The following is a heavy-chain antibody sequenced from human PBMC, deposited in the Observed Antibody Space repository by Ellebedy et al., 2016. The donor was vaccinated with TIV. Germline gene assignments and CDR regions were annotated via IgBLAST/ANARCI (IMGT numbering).Heavy chain of an antibody. CDR3: ARSREEGGLLSFFDL. Sequence: GESLKISCAASGFNIGGHYMSWMRQAPGKGLECVSYISSSGSPIFYADSVKGRFTISRDNAKNSLCLQMDSLRAEDTALYYCARSREEGGLLSFFDLWGQGTLATVST. J-gene: IGHJ4*02. D-gene: IGHD2/OR15-2a*01. V-gene: IGHV3-11*04. CDR2: ISSSGSPI. CDR1: GFNIGGHY.